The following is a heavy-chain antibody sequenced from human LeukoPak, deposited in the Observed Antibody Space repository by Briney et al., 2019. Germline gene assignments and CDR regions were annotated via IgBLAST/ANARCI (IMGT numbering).Heavy chain of an antibody. CDR1: GGSISSSTYY. CDR2: IYDSGST. CDR3: ARHRYYGSGSTNWFDP. J-gene: IGHJ5*02. D-gene: IGHD3-10*01. V-gene: IGHV4-39*01. Sequence: SETLSLTCTVSGGSISSSTYYWGWIRQPPGKGLEWIGSIYDSGSTYCNPSLKSRVTISVDSSKNQFSLKLSSVTAADTALYFCARHRYYGSGSTNWFDPWGQGTLVTVSS.